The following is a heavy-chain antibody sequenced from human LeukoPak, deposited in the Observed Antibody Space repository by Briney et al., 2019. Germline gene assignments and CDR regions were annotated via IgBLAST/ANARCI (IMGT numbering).Heavy chain of an antibody. Sequence: SQTLSLTCTVSGGSISSYYWSWIRQPPGKGLEWIGYIYYSGSTNYNPSLKSRVTISVDTSKNQFSLKLSSVTAADTAVYYCARRDYGDYDDWGQGTLVTVSS. J-gene: IGHJ4*02. CDR1: GGSISSYY. D-gene: IGHD4-17*01. CDR2: IYYSGST. V-gene: IGHV4-59*08. CDR3: ARRDYGDYDD.